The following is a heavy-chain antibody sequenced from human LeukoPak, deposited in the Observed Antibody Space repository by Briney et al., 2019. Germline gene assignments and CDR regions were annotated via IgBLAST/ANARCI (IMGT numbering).Heavy chain of an antibody. CDR1: GFTFSSYW. CDR2: IKQDGSEK. CDR3: AREKHPYYDILTGYYGYGMDV. V-gene: IGHV3-7*01. Sequence: GGSLRLSCAASGFTFSSYWMSWVRQAPGKGLEWVANIKQDGSEKYYVDSVKGRFTISRDNAKNSLYLQMNSLRAEDTAVYYCAREKHPYYDILTGYYGYGMDVWGQGTTVTVSS. D-gene: IGHD3-9*01. J-gene: IGHJ6*02.